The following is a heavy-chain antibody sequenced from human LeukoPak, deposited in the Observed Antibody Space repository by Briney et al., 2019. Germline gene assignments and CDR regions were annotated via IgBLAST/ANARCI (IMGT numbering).Heavy chain of an antibody. D-gene: IGHD3-16*01. CDR1: NFTFGSYG. CDR2: ISYDGSDK. Sequence: GGSLRLSCAASNFTFGSYGMNWVRHVPGKGLEWVAYISYDGSDKYYTDSVKGRFTISRDNSKNTLYLQMNSLRAEDTAVYYCAKDLESWKFGYGHYYFDYWGQGTLVTVSS. CDR3: AKDLESWKFGYGHYYFDY. J-gene: IGHJ4*02. V-gene: IGHV3-30*02.